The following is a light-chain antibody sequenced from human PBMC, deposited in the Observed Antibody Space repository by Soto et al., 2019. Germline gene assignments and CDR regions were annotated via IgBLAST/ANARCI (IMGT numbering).Light chain of an antibody. J-gene: IGKJ1*01. CDR2: AAS. V-gene: IGKV1-39*01. Sequence: DIQITQSPSSLSAAVGDRVSITCRASQRISTYLNWYQQKPGKVPRLLIYAASSLQSGVPSRFSGSGSGADFTLTISSMQPEDFATYYCQQSYIAPWTFGQGTKVDIK. CDR1: QRISTY. CDR3: QQSYIAPWT.